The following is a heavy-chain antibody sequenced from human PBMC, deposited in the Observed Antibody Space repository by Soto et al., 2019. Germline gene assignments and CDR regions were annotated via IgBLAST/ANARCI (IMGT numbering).Heavy chain of an antibody. D-gene: IGHD4-17*01. CDR2: ISATGVTT. J-gene: IGHJ5*02. CDR1: GLTFNNYA. CDR3: AISSNDYGDYKALDP. Sequence: EVQLLESGGGLVQPGGSLRLSCGASGLTFNNYAMNWVRQAPGKGLEWVSLISATGVTTYYADSVEGRFTVSRDNPKNTLYLQMNSLRAEDTAVYYCAISSNDYGDYKALDPWGQGTLVTVSS. V-gene: IGHV3-23*01.